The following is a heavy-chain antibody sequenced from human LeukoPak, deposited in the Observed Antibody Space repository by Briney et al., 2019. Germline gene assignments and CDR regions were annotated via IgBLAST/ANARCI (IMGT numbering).Heavy chain of an antibody. V-gene: IGHV4-34*01. D-gene: IGHD4-17*01. CDR1: YDSITPYY. Sequence: SETLSLTCSVSYDSITPYYWSWIRQPPGKGLEWIGEINHSGSTNYNPSLKSRVTISVDTSKNQLSLKLSSVTAADTAVYYCANYGDSSFDYWGQGTLVTVSS. J-gene: IGHJ4*02. CDR2: INHSGST. CDR3: ANYGDSSFDY.